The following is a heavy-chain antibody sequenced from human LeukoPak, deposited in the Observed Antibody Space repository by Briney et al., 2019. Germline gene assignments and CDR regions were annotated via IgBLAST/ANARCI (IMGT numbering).Heavy chain of an antibody. CDR3: ANGGTYSSGP. CDR2: IKPDGSAQ. CDR1: GFTFSNSW. V-gene: IGHV3-7*01. D-gene: IGHD3-22*01. J-gene: IGHJ5*02. Sequence: GGSLRLSCAASGFTFSNSWMSWVRQAPGKGLEWVATIKPDGSAQYYVDSVKGRFTISRDDAKNSLFLQINSLRAEDTAVYYCANGGTYSSGPWGQGTLVTVTS.